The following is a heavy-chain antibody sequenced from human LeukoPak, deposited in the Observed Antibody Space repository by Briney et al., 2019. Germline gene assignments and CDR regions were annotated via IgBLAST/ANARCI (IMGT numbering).Heavy chain of an antibody. CDR3: ARAYNWSDYFDY. D-gene: IGHD1-20*01. CDR1: GHTFTSYY. V-gene: IGHV1-46*01. CDR2: INPSGGST. Sequence: ASVKVSCKASGHTFTSYYIHWVRQVPGQGLEWMGIINPSGGSTTYAQKFQGRVTMTRDTSTSTVYMELSSLRSEDTAVYYCARAYNWSDYFDYWGQGTLVTVSS. J-gene: IGHJ4*02.